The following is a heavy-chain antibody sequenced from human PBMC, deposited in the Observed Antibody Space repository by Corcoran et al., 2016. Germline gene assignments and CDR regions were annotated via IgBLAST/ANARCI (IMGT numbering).Heavy chain of an antibody. Sequence: QVQLVESGGGVVQPGRSLRLSCAASGFTFSSYGMHWVRQAPGKGLEWVAVISNDGSNKEYADSVKGRFTISRDKSKNTLYLKMNRLRAEATAIYYWAKVGCLGSYRYHFDNWGQGTLVTVSS. CDR3: AKVGCLGSYRYHFDN. D-gene: IGHD3-10*02. V-gene: IGHV3-30*18. CDR2: ISNDGSNK. CDR1: GFTFSSYG. J-gene: IGHJ4*02.